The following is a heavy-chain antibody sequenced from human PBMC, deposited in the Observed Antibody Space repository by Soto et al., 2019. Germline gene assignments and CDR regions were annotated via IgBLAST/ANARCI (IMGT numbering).Heavy chain of an antibody. CDR1: GYSVTNYE. D-gene: IGHD4-17*01. CDR2: INSGGTSI. V-gene: IGHV3-48*03. Sequence: PWWCLRLSCAACGYSVTNYEVSWFFQAPGKGLEWVSYINSGGTSIKYADSVKGRFTISRDNARNSLYLQMNSLRDEDTAVYYCARENYGDAFGFWGQGALVTVSS. CDR3: ARENYGDAFGF. J-gene: IGHJ4*02.